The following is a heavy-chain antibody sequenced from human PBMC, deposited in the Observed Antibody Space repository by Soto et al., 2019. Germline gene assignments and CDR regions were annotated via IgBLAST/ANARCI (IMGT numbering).Heavy chain of an antibody. J-gene: IGHJ4*02. V-gene: IGHV2-5*02. CDR2: IYWDDDK. D-gene: IGHD3-3*01. Sequence: QITLKESGPTLVKPTQTLTLTCTFSGFSLSTSGVGVGWIRQPPGKALEWLALIYWDDDKRYSPSLKSRLTIPKDTSKNQVVLTMTNMDPVDTATYYCAHILPPRITIFGVVIKGRYSFDYWGQGTLVTVSS. CDR1: GFSLSTSGVG. CDR3: AHILPPRITIFGVVIKGRYSFDY.